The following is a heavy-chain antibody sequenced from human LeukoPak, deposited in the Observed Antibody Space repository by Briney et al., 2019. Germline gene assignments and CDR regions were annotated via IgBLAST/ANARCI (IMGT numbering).Heavy chain of an antibody. CDR2: LNGDGTTT. V-gene: IGHV3-74*01. D-gene: IGHD3-3*01. Sequence: PGGSLRLSCAASGFTFSSYWMHWVRQAPGKGLVWVSRLNGDGTTTSYADSVKGRFTISRDNAKNSLYLQMNSLRVEDTAMYYCAKGAYYGDWGQGTLVTVSS. CDR3: AKGAYYGD. CDR1: GFTFSSYW. J-gene: IGHJ4*02.